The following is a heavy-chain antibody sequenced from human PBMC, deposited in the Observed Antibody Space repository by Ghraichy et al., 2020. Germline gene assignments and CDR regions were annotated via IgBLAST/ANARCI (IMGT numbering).Heavy chain of an antibody. Sequence: ASVKVSCKASGYTFTSYGISWVRQAPGQGLEWMGWISAYNGNTNYAQKLQGRVTMTTDTSTSTAYMELRSLRSDDTAVYYCARGRRGYFDWLFQDWGQGTLVTVSS. D-gene: IGHD3-9*01. V-gene: IGHV1-18*01. CDR1: GYTFTSYG. CDR3: ARGRRGYFDWLFQD. J-gene: IGHJ4*02. CDR2: ISAYNGNT.